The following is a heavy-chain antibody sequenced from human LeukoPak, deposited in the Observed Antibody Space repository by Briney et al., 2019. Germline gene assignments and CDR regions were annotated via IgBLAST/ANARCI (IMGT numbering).Heavy chain of an antibody. D-gene: IGHD3-16*01. V-gene: IGHV4-59*01. CDR3: ARHYGP. CDR2: IYYSGST. CDR1: GGSISSYY. Sequence: SETLSLTCTVSGGSISSYYWSWLRQPPGKGLEWIGYIYYSGSTNYNPSLKSRVTISVDTSKNQFSLKLSSVTAADTAVYYCARHYGPWGQGTLVTVSS. J-gene: IGHJ4*02.